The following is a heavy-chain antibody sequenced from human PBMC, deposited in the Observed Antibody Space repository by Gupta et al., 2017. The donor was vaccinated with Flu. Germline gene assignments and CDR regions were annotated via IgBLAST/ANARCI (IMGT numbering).Heavy chain of an antibody. Sequence: EVQLVVSGGGLVQSGGSLRLSCAASGSLFSDYHVDWVRQAPGKGLEWVGRIKNKDNIYTTQYAASVKGRFTISRDDSKKSVYLQMNSLKTEDTAVYHCARVRSPGGADWEVYFDYWGQGTLVTVSS. CDR2: IKNKDNIYTT. D-gene: IGHD2-21*02. CDR1: GSLFSDYH. J-gene: IGHJ4*02. CDR3: ARVRSPGGADWEVYFDY. V-gene: IGHV3-72*01.